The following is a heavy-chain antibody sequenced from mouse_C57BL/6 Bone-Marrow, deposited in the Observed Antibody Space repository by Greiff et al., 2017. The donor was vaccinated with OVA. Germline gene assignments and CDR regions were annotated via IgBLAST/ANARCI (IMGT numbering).Heavy chain of an antibody. CDR2: INPNNGGT. J-gene: IGHJ2*01. CDR1: GYTFTDYY. V-gene: IGHV1-26*01. D-gene: IGHD2-3*01. CDR3: AREPDGYYVGY. Sequence: EVQLQQSGPELVKPGASVKISCKASGYTFTDYYMNWVKQSHGKSLEWIGDINPNNGGTSYNQKFKGKATLTVDKSSSTAYMELRSLTSEDSAVYYCAREPDGYYVGYWGQGTTLTVSS.